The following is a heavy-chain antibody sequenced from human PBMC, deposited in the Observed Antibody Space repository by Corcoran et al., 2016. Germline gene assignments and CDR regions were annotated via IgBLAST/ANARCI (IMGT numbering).Heavy chain of an antibody. CDR3: AREPLPSMMTFGGASPEGGMDV. CDR1: GYTFTSYY. V-gene: IGHV1-46*01. CDR2: INPSGGST. D-gene: IGHD3-16*01. Sequence: QVQLVQSGAEVKKPGASVKVSCKASGYTFTSYYMHWVRQAPGQGLEWMGIINPSGGSTSYAPEFQGRVTMTRDTSTSTVYMELSSLRSEDTAVYYCAREPLPSMMTFGGASPEGGMDVWGQGTTVTVSS. J-gene: IGHJ6*02.